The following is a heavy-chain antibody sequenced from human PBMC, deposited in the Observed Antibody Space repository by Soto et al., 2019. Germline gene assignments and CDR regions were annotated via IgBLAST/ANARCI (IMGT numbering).Heavy chain of an antibody. Sequence: QVQLQESGPGLVKPSGTLSLTCAVSGGSFTSNNWWTWVRQPPGQGLEWIGEIYRTGSTNYNPSLKSRVTISLDKSENQFSLKATSLTAAVTAVYYCASRDPGTSVDYWGLGTLVTVSS. CDR3: ASRDPGTSVDY. D-gene: IGHD1-7*01. V-gene: IGHV4-4*02. CDR1: GGSFTSNNW. CDR2: IYRTGST. J-gene: IGHJ4*02.